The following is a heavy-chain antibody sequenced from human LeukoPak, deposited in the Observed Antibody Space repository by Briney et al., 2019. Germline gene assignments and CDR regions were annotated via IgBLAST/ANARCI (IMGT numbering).Heavy chain of an antibody. D-gene: IGHD2-2*01. CDR2: ISGSGGST. V-gene: IGHV3-23*01. CDR1: GFTFSSYA. CDR3: AKAGYCSSTSCYYYYMDV. J-gene: IGHJ6*03. Sequence: GGSLRLSCAASGFTFSSYAMRWVRQAPGKGLEWVSAISGSGGSTYYADSVKGRFTISRDNSKNTLYLQMNSLRAEDTAVYYCAKAGYCSSTSCYYYYMDVWGKGTTVTVSS.